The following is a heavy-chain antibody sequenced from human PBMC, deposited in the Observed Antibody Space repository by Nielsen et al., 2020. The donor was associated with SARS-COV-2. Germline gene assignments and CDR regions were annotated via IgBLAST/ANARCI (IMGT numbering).Heavy chain of an antibody. CDR2: ISSSSSYI. CDR3: ARRATVTQPFDY. V-gene: IGHV3-21*01. D-gene: IGHD4-11*01. J-gene: IGHJ4*02. CDR1: GFTFSSYS. Sequence: GESLKISCAASGFTFSSYSMNWVRQAPGKGLEWVSSISSSSSYIYYADSVKGRFTISRDNAKNSLYLQMNSLRAEDTAVYYCARRATVTQPFDYWGQGTLVTVSS.